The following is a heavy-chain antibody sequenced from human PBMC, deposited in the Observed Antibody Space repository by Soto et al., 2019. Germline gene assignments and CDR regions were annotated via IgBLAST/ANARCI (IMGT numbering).Heavy chain of an antibody. CDR2: TYYRAKWYN. CDR3: ERDAAAAGTGGMAV. J-gene: IGHJ6*02. Sequence: SQTLSLTCAISGDSVSSNSAAWNGIRQSPSRGREWLGMTYYRAKWYNDYAVSVKSRITFNPDTSNNQLSWQLNSVSPEGTAVSSFERDAAAAGTGGMAVCGQGTMVTVSS. D-gene: IGHD6-13*01. V-gene: IGHV6-1*01. CDR1: GDSVSSNSAA.